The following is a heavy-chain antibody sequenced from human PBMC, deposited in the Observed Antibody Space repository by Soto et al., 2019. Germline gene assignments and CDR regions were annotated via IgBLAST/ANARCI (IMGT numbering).Heavy chain of an antibody. CDR1: GGSISSSSYY. V-gene: IGHV4-39*01. Sequence: SETLSLTCTVSGGSISSSSYYWGWIRQPPGKGLEWIGSIYYSGSTYYNPSLKSRVTISVDTSKNQFSLKLSSVTAADTAVYYCARRKGITGTTLLYYYYGMDVWG. D-gene: IGHD1-7*01. J-gene: IGHJ6*01. CDR2: IYYSGST. CDR3: ARRKGITGTTLLYYYYGMDV.